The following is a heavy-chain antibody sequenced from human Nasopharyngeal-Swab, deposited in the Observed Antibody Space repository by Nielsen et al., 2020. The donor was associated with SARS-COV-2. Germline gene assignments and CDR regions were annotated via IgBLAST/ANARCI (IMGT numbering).Heavy chain of an antibody. J-gene: IGHJ6*02. CDR2: ISAYNGNT. V-gene: IGHV1-18*01. CDR3: ARTYSSSSPYYYYGMDV. Sequence: WVRQAPGQGLEWMGWISAYNGNTNYAQKLQGRVTMTTDTSTSTAYMELRSLRSDDTAVYYCARTYSSSSPYYYYGMDVWGQGTTVTVSS. D-gene: IGHD6-6*01.